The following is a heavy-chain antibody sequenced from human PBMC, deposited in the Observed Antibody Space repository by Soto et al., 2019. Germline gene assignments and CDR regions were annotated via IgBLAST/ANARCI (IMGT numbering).Heavy chain of an antibody. D-gene: IGHD3-10*01. CDR1: GFTFSSYS. V-gene: IGHV3-21*01. CDR2: ISSSSSYI. CDR3: ARDHITMVRGYYYGMDV. Sequence: EVQLVESGGGLVKPGGSLRLSCAASGFTFSSYSMNWVRQAPGKGLEWVSSISSSSSYIYYADSVKGRFTISRDNAKNSLYLQMNSLRAEDTAVYYCARDHITMVRGYYYGMDVWGQGTTVTVSS. J-gene: IGHJ6*02.